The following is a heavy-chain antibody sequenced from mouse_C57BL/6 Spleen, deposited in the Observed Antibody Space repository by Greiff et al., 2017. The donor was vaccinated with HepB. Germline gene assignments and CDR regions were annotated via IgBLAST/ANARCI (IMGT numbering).Heavy chain of an antibody. CDR3: ARWEGYDWYFDV. D-gene: IGHD2-2*01. Sequence: QVQLQQPGAELVRPGSSVKLSCKASGYTFTSYWMHWVKQRPIQGLEWIGNIDPSDSETHYNQKFKDKATLTVDKSSSTAYMQLSSLTSEDSAVYYCARWEGYDWYFDVWGTGTTVTVSS. V-gene: IGHV1-52*01. CDR2: IDPSDSET. CDR1: GYTFTSYW. J-gene: IGHJ1*03.